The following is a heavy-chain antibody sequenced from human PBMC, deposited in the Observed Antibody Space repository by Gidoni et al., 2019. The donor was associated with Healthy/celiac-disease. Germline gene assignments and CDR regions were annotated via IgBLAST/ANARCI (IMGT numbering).Heavy chain of an antibody. J-gene: IGHJ3*02. V-gene: IGHV3-7*01. D-gene: IGHD3-16*01. CDR2: IKQDGSEK. CDR3: ARVGSAGAFDI. Sequence: EVQLVESGGGLVQPGGSLRLSCAASGFTFSSYWMSWVRQAPGKGLEWVANIKQDGSEKYYVDSVKGRFTISRENAKNSLYLQMNSLRAEDTAVYYCARVGSAGAFDIWGQGKMVTVSS. CDR1: GFTFSSYW.